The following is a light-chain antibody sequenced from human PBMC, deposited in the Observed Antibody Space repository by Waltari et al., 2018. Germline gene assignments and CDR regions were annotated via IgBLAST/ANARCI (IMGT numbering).Light chain of an antibody. J-gene: IGKJ4*01. CDR2: DAS. V-gene: IGKV3-11*01. CDR3: QQRGNWPLT. Sequence: DIVLTQSPATLSLSPGERATLSCRASQSVSNFVAWYQQKPGQAPRLLIYDASNRATGIPARFSGGGSGTDFTLTISSLKPEDFAVYYCQQRGNWPLTFGGGTKVEIK. CDR1: QSVSNF.